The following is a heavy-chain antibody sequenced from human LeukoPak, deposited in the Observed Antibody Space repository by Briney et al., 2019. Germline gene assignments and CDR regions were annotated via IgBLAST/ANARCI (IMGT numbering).Heavy chain of an antibody. CDR1: VFPFSSFE. Sequence: KPGGSLRLSCAASVFPFSSFEMNWVRQAPGKGLEWVSYISSSGTTIYYADSVKGRFTISRDNAKNSLYLQMNSLRAEDTAIYYCARTSAGDYVDYWGQGTLVTVSS. V-gene: IGHV3-48*03. J-gene: IGHJ4*02. CDR2: ISSSGTTI. CDR3: ARTSAGDYVDY. D-gene: IGHD6-25*01.